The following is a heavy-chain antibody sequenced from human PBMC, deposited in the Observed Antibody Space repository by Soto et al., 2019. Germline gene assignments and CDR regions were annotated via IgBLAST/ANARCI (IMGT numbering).Heavy chain of an antibody. D-gene: IGHD6-19*01. CDR1: GFTFSNAW. J-gene: IGHJ4*02. CDR2: IKSKTDGGTT. V-gene: IGHV3-15*01. Sequence: GSLRLSCAASGFTFSNAWMSWVRQAPGKGLEWVGRIKSKTDGGTTDYAAPVKGRFTISRDDSKNTPYLQMNSLKTEDTAVYYCTTDAVAGTFDYWGQGTLVTVSS. CDR3: TTDAVAGTFDY.